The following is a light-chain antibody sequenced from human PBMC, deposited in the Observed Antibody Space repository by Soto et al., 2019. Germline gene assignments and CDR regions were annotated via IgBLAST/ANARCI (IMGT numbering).Light chain of an antibody. CDR2: GAS. Sequence: EIVMTQSPATLSVSPGGRATLSCRASQSISDTLAWYQQKPGQAPRLLIYGASKRATGFPARFSGSGSGTDFALTISGLKSEDFAVYYCPQYDNWPWTFGQGTKVEI. CDR3: PQYDNWPWT. J-gene: IGKJ1*01. CDR1: QSISDT. V-gene: IGKV3-15*01.